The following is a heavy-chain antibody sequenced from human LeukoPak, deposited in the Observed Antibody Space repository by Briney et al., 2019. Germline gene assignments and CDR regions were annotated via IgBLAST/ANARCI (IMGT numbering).Heavy chain of an antibody. CDR1: GYTFTSYG. CDR2: ISAYNGNT. J-gene: IGHJ1*01. Sequence: ASVTLSCTASGYTFTSYGISWVRQAPGQGLEWMGWISAYNGNTNYAQTLHGRVTMTTDTSTSTAYMELRSLKRGERVLYCCAREQLLCRYWGGGPVDSVS. CDR3: AREQLLCRY. D-gene: IGHD2-2*01. V-gene: IGHV1-18*04.